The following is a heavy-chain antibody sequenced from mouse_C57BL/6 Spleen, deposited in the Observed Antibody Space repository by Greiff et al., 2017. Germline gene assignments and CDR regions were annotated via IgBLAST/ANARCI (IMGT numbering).Heavy chain of an antibody. CDR2: IDPSDSYT. CDR3: ARSEMGRGYFDY. D-gene: IGHD4-1*01. Sequence: QVQLQQPGAELVKPGASVKLSCKASGYTFTSYWMHWVKQRPGQGLEWIGEIDPSDSYTNYNQKFKGKSTLTVDKSSSTAYMQLSSLTSEDSAVYYCARSEMGRGYFDYWGQGTTLTVSS. V-gene: IGHV1-69*01. CDR1: GYTFTSYW. J-gene: IGHJ2*01.